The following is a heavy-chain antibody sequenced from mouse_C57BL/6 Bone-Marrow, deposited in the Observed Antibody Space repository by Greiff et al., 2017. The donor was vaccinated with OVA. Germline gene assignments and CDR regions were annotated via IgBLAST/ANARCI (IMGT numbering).Heavy chain of an antibody. D-gene: IGHD1-1*01. Sequence: EVKVEESGGGLVKPGGSLKLSCAASGFTFSSYTMSWVRQTPEKRLEWVATISGGGGNTYYPDSVKGRFTISRDNAKNTLYLQMSSLRSEDTALYYCARHLGSSYGYWYFDVWGTGTTVTVSS. CDR2: ISGGGGNT. V-gene: IGHV5-9*01. CDR3: ARHLGSSYGYWYFDV. CDR1: GFTFSSYT. J-gene: IGHJ1*03.